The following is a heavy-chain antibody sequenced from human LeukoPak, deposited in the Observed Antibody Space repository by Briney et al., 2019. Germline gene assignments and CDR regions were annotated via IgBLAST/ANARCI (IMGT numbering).Heavy chain of an antibody. Sequence: GGSLRLSCAASRFTFSSYEMNWVRQAPGKGLEWVSYISSSGSTIYYADSVKGRFTISRDNAKNSLYLQMNSLRAEDTAVYYCARSTAVAGEYYFDYWGQGTLVTVSS. CDR3: ARSTAVAGEYYFDY. V-gene: IGHV3-48*03. CDR2: ISSSGSTI. D-gene: IGHD6-19*01. CDR1: RFTFSSYE. J-gene: IGHJ4*02.